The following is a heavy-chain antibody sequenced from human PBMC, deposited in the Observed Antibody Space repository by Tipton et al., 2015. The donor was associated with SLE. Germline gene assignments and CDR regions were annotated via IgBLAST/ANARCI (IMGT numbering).Heavy chain of an antibody. CDR1: GGTFSRSA. Sequence: QLVQSGAEVKKPGSSVKVSCKASGGTFSRSAISWLRQAPGQGLEWMGGFTPISDPPNYAQKFQGRVTITADESTRTAYMELSSLRSEDTAVYYCAAGYYYGSGSFLLFDYWGQGTLVTVSS. CDR3: AAGYYYGSGSFLLFDY. J-gene: IGHJ4*02. CDR2: FTPISDPP. V-gene: IGHV1-69*01. D-gene: IGHD3-10*01.